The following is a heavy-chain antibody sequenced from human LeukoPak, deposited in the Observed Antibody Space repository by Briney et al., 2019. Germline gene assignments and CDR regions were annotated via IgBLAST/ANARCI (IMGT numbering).Heavy chain of an antibody. V-gene: IGHV1-18*01. CDR2: ISAYNGNT. Sequence: GASVKVSCKASGYTFTSYGISWVRQAPGQGLEWMGWISAYNGNTNYAQKLQGRVTMTTDTSTSTAYMELRSLRSDDTAVYYCARATRGSEDYYYYYYMDVWGKGTTVTVSS. CDR1: GYTFTSYG. J-gene: IGHJ6*03. D-gene: IGHD5-12*01. CDR3: ARATRGSEDYYYYYYMDV.